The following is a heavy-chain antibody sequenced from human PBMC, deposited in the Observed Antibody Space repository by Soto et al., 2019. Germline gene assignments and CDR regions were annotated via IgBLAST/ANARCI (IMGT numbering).Heavy chain of an antibody. CDR3: ARVGDFWSGYHLDY. CDR2: IYHSGST. CDR1: GGSISSGGYS. D-gene: IGHD3-3*01. J-gene: IGHJ4*02. V-gene: IGHV4-30-2*01. Sequence: QLQLQESGSGLVKPSQTLSLTCAVSGGSISSGGYSWSWIRQPPGKGLEWIGYIYHSGSTYYNPSLKSRVTISVQRSKNQFSLQLSSVTAADTAVYHCARVGDFWSGYHLDYLGQGTLVTVSS.